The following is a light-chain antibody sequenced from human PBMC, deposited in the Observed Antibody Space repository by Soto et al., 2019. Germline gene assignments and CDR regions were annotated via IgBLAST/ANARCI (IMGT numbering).Light chain of an antibody. CDR1: QTISSY. CDR3: QQSYNTPS. V-gene: IGKV1-39*01. J-gene: IGKJ5*01. CDR2: AAS. Sequence: DIQMTQSPSSLSASVGDRVTITCRASQTISSYLNWYQQKPGKAPNLLIYAASSLRSGVPSKFSGSGSGTDFTLTISSLQPEDAATYHCQQSYNTPSFGHGTRLEIK.